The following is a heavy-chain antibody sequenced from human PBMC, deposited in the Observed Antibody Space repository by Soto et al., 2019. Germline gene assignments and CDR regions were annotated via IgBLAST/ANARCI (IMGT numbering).Heavy chain of an antibody. J-gene: IGHJ4*02. D-gene: IGHD1-26*01. CDR2: IFHGDNT. Sequence: QVQLQESGPGLVKPSQTLSLTCTVSGGSISNGDYYWSWIRQSPGKGLEWIGHIFHGDNTYNNPSLKSRLTISIDTSKNQFSLNLNSVTAADTAVYYCASGLSSDKVGKWGQGTLVNVSS. CDR3: ASGLSSDKVGK. CDR1: GGSISNGDYY. V-gene: IGHV4-30-4*01.